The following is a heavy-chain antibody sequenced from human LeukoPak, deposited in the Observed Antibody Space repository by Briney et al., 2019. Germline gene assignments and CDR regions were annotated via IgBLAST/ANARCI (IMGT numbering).Heavy chain of an antibody. Sequence: GGSLRLSCAASGFTFSSYGMHWVRQASGKGLEWVSGISWNSGSIGYADSVRGRFTISRDNAKNSLYLQMNSLRAEDTALYYCAKDSATVTTSHFDYWGQGTLVTVSS. D-gene: IGHD4-17*01. V-gene: IGHV3-9*01. CDR3: AKDSATVTTSHFDY. CDR2: ISWNSGSI. J-gene: IGHJ4*02. CDR1: GFTFSSYG.